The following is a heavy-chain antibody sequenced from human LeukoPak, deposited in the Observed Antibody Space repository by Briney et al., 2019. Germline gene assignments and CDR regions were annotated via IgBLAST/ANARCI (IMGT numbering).Heavy chain of an antibody. CDR2: IYYSGST. Sequence: SRTLSLTCTVSGGSISSGGYYWSWIRQHPGKGLEWIGYIYYSGSTYYSPSLKSRVTISVDTSKNQFSLKLSSVTAADTAVYYCARVYDSSGYYLDYWGQGTLVTVSS. V-gene: IGHV4-31*03. CDR3: ARVYDSSGYYLDY. D-gene: IGHD3-22*01. J-gene: IGHJ4*02. CDR1: GGSISSGGYY.